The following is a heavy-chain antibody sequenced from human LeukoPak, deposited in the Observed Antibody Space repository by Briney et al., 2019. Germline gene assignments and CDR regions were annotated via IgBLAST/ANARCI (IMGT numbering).Heavy chain of an antibody. D-gene: IGHD1-26*01. CDR1: GVSISSYY. Sequence: SETLSLTCNVSGVSISSYYWNWIRQPAGRGLEWIGRMYASGSNNYSASLKSRVTMSVDTSKNQFSLNLSSVTAADTAVYYCARDGSGSRAFDIWGQGTMVTVSS. V-gene: IGHV4-4*07. CDR3: ARDGSGSRAFDI. CDR2: MYASGSN. J-gene: IGHJ3*02.